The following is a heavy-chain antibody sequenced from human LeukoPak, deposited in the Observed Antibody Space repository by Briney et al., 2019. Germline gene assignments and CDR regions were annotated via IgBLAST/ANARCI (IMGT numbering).Heavy chain of an antibody. J-gene: IGHJ6*03. Sequence: SETLSLTCTVSVGSISSGSYYWGWIRQSPGKGLEWIGNIYYGGSTSYDPSLKSRVTISVDTTKNQFSLHLSSVTAADTAVYYCATYYYSYCYMDVWGKGTTVTVSS. CDR1: VGSISSGSYY. CDR3: ATYYYSYCYMDV. CDR2: IYYGGST. V-gene: IGHV4-39*01.